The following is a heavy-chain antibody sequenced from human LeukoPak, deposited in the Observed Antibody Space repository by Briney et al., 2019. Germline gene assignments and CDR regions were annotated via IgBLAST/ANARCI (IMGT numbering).Heavy chain of an antibody. D-gene: IGHD1-14*01. Sequence: PGGSLRLSCAASGFTFSSYEMNWVRQAPGKGLEWVSYISSSGSTIYYADSVKGRFTISRDNAKNSFYLQMNSLRAEDTAVYYCARDKVLGIGPDAFDIWGQGIMVTVSS. CDR1: GFTFSSYE. CDR2: ISSSGSTI. CDR3: ARDKVLGIGPDAFDI. V-gene: IGHV3-48*03. J-gene: IGHJ3*02.